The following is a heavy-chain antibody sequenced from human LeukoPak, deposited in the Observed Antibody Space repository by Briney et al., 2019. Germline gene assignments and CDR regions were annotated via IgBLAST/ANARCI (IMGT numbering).Heavy chain of an antibody. D-gene: IGHD3-22*01. Sequence: ASVKVSCKASGYTFTSYYMHWVRQAPGQGLEWMGWINPNSGGTNYAQKFQGRVTMTRDTSISTAYMELSRLRSDDTAVYYCAKDRATMIGVIRTTPRGQLDYWGQGTLVTVSS. V-gene: IGHV1-2*02. J-gene: IGHJ4*02. CDR1: GYTFTSYY. CDR2: INPNSGGT. CDR3: AKDRATMIGVIRTTPRGQLDY.